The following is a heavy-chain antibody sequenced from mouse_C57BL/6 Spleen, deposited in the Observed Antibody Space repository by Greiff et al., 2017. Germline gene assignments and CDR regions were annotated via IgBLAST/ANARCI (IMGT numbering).Heavy chain of an antibody. V-gene: IGHV1-61*01. CDR3: ARTSYYNGSSSGYFDV. CDR1: GYTFTSYW. Sequence: QVHVKQSGAELVRPGSSVKLSCKASGYTFTSYWMDWVKQRPGQGLEWIGNIYPSDSETHYKQKFKDKATLTVDTSSSTAYMQLSSLTSEDSAVYYCARTSYYNGSSSGYFDVWGTGTTVTVSS. CDR2: IYPSDSET. D-gene: IGHD1-1*01. J-gene: IGHJ1*03.